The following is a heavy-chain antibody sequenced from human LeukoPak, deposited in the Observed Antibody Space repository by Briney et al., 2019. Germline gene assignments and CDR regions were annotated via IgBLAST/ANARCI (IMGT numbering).Heavy chain of an antibody. V-gene: IGHV3-66*02. CDR1: GFTLSSDY. J-gene: IGHJ4*02. D-gene: IGHD3-16*02. CDR2: IYSGGST. Sequence: PGGSLRLSCAPSGFTLSSDYMSSVRQAPAKGLEWVSVIYSGGSTYYPDSVKGRSTISRDNSKNTLYHQMNSLRAEDTAVYYCAREGQGVKKFDYWGQGTLVTVSS. CDR3: AREGQGVKKFDY.